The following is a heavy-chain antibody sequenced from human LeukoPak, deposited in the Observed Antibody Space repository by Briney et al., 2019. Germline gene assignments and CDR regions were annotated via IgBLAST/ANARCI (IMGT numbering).Heavy chain of an antibody. CDR1: GYTFTSYD. CDR2: MNPNSANT. Sequence: ASVKVSCKASGYTFTSYDINWVRQAPGQGLEWMGWMNPNSANTGYAQKFQGRVTMTRNTSISTAYMELSSLRAEDTAVYYCARESVSGGGSCYYYWGQGTLVTVSS. CDR3: ARESVSGGGSCYYY. V-gene: IGHV1-8*01. D-gene: IGHD2-15*01. J-gene: IGHJ4*02.